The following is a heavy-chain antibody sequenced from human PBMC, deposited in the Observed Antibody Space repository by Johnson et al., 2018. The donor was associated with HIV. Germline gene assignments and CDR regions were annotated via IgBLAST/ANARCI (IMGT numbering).Heavy chain of an antibody. V-gene: IGHV3-7*04. CDR1: GFTLSSYW. CDR2: IKQDGSER. Sequence: MLLVESGGGLVQPGGSLRLSCAASGFTLSSYWMSWVRQAPGNGLEWVANIKQDGSERYYVDSVKGRFTISRDNAKNSLYLQMNSLRAEDTAVYYCARGGSCYNAHFDIWGQGTMVTVSS. D-gene: IGHD2-15*01. CDR3: ARGGSCYNAHFDI. J-gene: IGHJ3*02.